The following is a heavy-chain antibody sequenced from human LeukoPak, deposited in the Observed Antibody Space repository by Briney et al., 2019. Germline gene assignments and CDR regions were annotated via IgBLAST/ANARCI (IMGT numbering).Heavy chain of an antibody. CDR3: ARRVRADRTYYFDY. CDR1: GRSFSGYY. D-gene: IGHD3-10*01. CDR2: INHSGST. J-gene: IGHJ4*02. Sequence: SETLSLTCAVYGRSFSGYYWSWIRQPPGKGLEWIGEINHSGSTNYNPSLKSRVTISGDTSKNQFSLQLNSVTREDTAVYYCARRVRADRTYYFDYWGQGTLVTVSS. V-gene: IGHV4-34*01.